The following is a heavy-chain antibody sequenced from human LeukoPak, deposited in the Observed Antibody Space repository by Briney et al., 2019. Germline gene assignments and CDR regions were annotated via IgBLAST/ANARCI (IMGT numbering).Heavy chain of an antibody. CDR1: GGSFSGYY. V-gene: IGHV4-34*01. CDR2: INHSGST. D-gene: IGHD3-9*01. J-gene: IGHJ4*02. Sequence: SETLSLTCAVYGGSFSGYYWSWIRQPPGKGLEWIGEINHSGSTNYNPSLKSRVTISVDTSKNQLSLKLSSVTAADTAVYYCARALEDILTGSYYFDYWGQGTLVTVSS. CDR3: ARALEDILTGSYYFDY.